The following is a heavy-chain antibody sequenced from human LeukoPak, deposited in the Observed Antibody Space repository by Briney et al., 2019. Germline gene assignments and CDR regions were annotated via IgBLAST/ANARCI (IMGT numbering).Heavy chain of an antibody. J-gene: IGHJ6*02. Sequence: GGSLRLSCAASGFTVSSYYMSWVRQAPGKGLEWVSVIYSGGSTYYTDSVKGRFTISRDNSKNTLYLQMNSLRAEDTAVYYCARDGYCSGGSCYRRYGLDVWGQGTTVAVSS. D-gene: IGHD2-15*01. V-gene: IGHV3-53*01. CDR3: ARDGYCSGGSCYRRYGLDV. CDR2: IYSGGST. CDR1: GFTVSSYY.